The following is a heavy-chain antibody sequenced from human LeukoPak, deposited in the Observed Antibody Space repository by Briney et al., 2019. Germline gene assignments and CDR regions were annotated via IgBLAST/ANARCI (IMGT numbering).Heavy chain of an antibody. Sequence: ASVKVSCKASGGTFSSYAISWVRQAPGQGLEWMGGIIPIFGTANYAQKFQGRVTITTDESTSTAYMELSSLRSEDRAVYYCASEESITIFGVVRRQTFDYWGQGTLVTVSS. CDR1: GGTFSSYA. D-gene: IGHD3-3*01. CDR2: IIPIFGTA. CDR3: ASEESITIFGVVRRQTFDY. J-gene: IGHJ4*02. V-gene: IGHV1-69*05.